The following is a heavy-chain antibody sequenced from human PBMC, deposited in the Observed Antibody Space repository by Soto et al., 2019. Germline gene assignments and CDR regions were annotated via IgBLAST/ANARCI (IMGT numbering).Heavy chain of an antibody. Sequence: ASVKVSCKASGYTFTSYGISWVRQAPGQGLEWMGWISAYNGNTNYAQKLQGRVTMTTDTSTSTAYMELRSLRSDDTAVYYCARVYCXSTSCHPHYYYYYGMDVWGQGTTVTVSS. CDR1: GYTFTSYG. D-gene: IGHD2-2*01. V-gene: IGHV1-18*01. J-gene: IGHJ6*02. CDR2: ISAYNGNT. CDR3: ARVYCXSTSCHPHYYYYYGMDV.